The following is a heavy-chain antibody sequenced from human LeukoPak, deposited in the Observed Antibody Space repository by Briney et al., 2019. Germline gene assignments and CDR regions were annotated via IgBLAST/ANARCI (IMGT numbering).Heavy chain of an antibody. CDR1: GYTFTSYY. CDR3: ARETGMDRQVYYYYYGMDV. CDR2: INPSGGST. J-gene: IGHJ6*02. V-gene: IGHV1-46*01. D-gene: IGHD1-14*01. Sequence: ASVKVSCKASGYTFTSYYMHWVRQAPGQGLEWMGIINPSGGSTSYAQKFQGRVTMTRDTSTSTVYMELSSLRSEDTAVYYCARETGMDRQVYYYYYGMDVWGQGTTVTASS.